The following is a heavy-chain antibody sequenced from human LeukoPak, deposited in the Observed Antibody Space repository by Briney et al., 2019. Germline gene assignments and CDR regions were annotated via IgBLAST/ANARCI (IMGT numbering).Heavy chain of an antibody. CDR2: GGNSGGT. V-gene: IGHV4-39*07. Sequence: SETPSLTCTVSGGSISSSSYYWGWIRQPPGKGLEWIGEGGNSGGTKFNPSLKSRVTISADTSKNQFSLKLSSVTAADTAVYYCAKNGQSGFSFDPWGQGTLVTVSS. CDR3: AKNGQSGFSFDP. J-gene: IGHJ5*02. CDR1: GGSISSSSYY. D-gene: IGHD1-26*01.